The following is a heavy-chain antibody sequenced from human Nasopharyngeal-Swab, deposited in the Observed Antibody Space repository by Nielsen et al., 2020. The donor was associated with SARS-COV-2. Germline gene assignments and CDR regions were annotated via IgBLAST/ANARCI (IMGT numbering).Heavy chain of an antibody. V-gene: IGHV1-2*06. CDR2: NYPNSGGT. CDR3: ARSDQQFLFY. J-gene: IGHJ4*02. D-gene: IGHD2-2*01. Sequence: WALAAPGPGLVWMGRNYPNSGGTNYAQRFQGRVTMTRDTSISTAYMELSRLRSDDTAVYYCARSDQQFLFYWGQGTLVTVSS.